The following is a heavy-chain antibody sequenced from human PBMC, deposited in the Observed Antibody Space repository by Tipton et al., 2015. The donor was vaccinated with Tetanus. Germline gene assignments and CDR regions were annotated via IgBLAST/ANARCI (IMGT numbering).Heavy chain of an antibody. Sequence: QLVQSGGGLVKPGESLRLSCAAAGFSFDDFTMAWVRQPPGKGLEWVSSISSVGNYIYYADSVKGRFTISRDNAKNSLFLQMNSRRAEDTAVYYCARDPVVVTAIPYYFDSWGQGTVVSVSS. V-gene: IGHV3-21*06. D-gene: IGHD2-21*02. CDR3: ARDPVVVTAIPYYFDS. CDR1: GFSFDDFT. J-gene: IGHJ4*02. CDR2: ISSVGNYI.